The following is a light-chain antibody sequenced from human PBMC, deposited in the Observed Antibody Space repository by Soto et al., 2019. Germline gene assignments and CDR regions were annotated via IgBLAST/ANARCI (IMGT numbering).Light chain of an antibody. CDR3: GSYTTSSNYV. Sequence: QSALTQPASVSGSPGQSITISCTGTSRDVDAYNYVSWYQQYPGKAPKLMIYDVSNRPSGVSNRFSGSKSGNTASLTISGLQAEDEADYYCGSYTTSSNYVCGTGTKLTVL. CDR2: DVS. J-gene: IGLJ1*01. CDR1: SRDVDAYNY. V-gene: IGLV2-14*01.